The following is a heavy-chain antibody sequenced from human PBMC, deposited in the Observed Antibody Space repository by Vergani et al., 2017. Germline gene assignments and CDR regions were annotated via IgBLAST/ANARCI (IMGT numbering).Heavy chain of an antibody. V-gene: IGHV3-23*01. CDR1: GFTFSSYD. J-gene: IGHJ4*02. Sequence: EVQLLESGGGLVQPGGSLRLSCAASGFTFSSYDMSWVRQAPGKGLEWVSAISGSGGSTYYADSVKGRFTISRDNSKNTLYLQMNSLRAEDTAVYYCAKIMSVVAATPVVASVDYWGQGTLVTVSS. D-gene: IGHD2-15*01. CDR2: ISGSGGST. CDR3: AKIMSVVAATPVVASVDY.